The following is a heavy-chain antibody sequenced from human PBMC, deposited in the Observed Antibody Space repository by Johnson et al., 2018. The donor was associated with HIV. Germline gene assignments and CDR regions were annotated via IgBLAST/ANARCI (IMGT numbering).Heavy chain of an antibody. CDR3: AKERGYDSSGYNRWYVPDAFDI. V-gene: IGHV3-20*04. Sequence: VQLVASGGGVLRPGESLRLSCAASRFTFDDHGMSWVRQAPGKGLEWVSGIAWNGATTGYADPVKGRFTISRDNVKKSLYLQMNSLRAEDTAVYYCAKERGYDSSGYNRWYVPDAFDIWGQGTMVTVSS. CDR1: RFTFDDHG. CDR2: IAWNGATT. J-gene: IGHJ3*02. D-gene: IGHD3-22*01.